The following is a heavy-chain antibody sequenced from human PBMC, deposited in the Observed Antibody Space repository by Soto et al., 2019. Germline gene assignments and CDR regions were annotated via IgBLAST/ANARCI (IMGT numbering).Heavy chain of an antibody. CDR1: SGSFSGYF. CDR2: INHSGST. Sequence: KPSETLSLTCGVYSGSFSGYFWSWIRQPPGKGLEWIGEINHSGSTNYNPSLKSRVTISLDTSKNHFSLKLNSVTAADTAVYYCARGRVTIFGVAMDVWGQGTTVTVSS. D-gene: IGHD3-3*01. V-gene: IGHV4-34*01. J-gene: IGHJ6*02. CDR3: ARGRVTIFGVAMDV.